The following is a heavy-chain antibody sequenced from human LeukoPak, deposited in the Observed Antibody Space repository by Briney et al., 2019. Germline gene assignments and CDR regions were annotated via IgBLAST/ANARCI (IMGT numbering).Heavy chain of an antibody. J-gene: IGHJ4*02. CDR1: GFIFSSYW. CDR3: ARYEGDYYDTSGYYSTYYFDY. CDR2: IKHDGSDK. V-gene: IGHV3-7*01. Sequence: GGSLRLSCAASGFIFSSYWMSWVRQTPGKGLEWVANIKHDGSDKYYVGSVKGRFTISRDNAKNSLYLQMRYLRAEDTAVYYCARYEGDYYDTSGYYSTYYFDYWGQGTLVTVSS. D-gene: IGHD3-22*01.